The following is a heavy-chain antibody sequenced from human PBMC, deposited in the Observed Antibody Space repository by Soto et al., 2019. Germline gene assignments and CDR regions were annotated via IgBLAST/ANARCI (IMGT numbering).Heavy chain of an antibody. CDR3: AKDQGRGGYSYGYFSPYFDY. Sequence: GGSLGLSCAASGFTFSSYGMHWVRQAPGKGLEWVAVISYDGSNKYYADSVKGRFTISRDNSKNTLYLQMNSLRAEDTAVYYRAKDQGRGGYSYGYFSPYFDYWGQGTLVTVSS. CDR1: GFTFSSYG. D-gene: IGHD5-18*01. CDR2: ISYDGSNK. J-gene: IGHJ4*02. V-gene: IGHV3-30*18.